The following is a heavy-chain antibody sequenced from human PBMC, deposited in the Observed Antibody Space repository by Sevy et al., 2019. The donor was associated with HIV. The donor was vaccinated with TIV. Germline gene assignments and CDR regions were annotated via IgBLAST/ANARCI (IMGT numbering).Heavy chain of an antibody. J-gene: IGHJ4*02. Sequence: GGSLRLSCAASGFTFSSYAMHWVRQAPGKGLEWVAVISYDGSNKYYADSVKGRFTISRDNSKNTLYLQMNSLRAEDTAVNYCARGGGTTGYYDSSGPPKGYWGQGTLVTVSS. CDR3: ARGGGTTGYYDSSGPPKGY. D-gene: IGHD3-22*01. CDR1: GFTFSSYA. CDR2: ISYDGSNK. V-gene: IGHV3-30-3*01.